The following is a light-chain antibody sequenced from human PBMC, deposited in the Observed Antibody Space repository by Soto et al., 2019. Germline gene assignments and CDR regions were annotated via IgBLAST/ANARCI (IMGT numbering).Light chain of an antibody. CDR3: QQYNNWPIT. CDR1: QSVSSTN. V-gene: IGKV3-20*01. J-gene: IGKJ5*01. Sequence: EIVLTQSPGTLSLSPGERATLSCRASQSVSSTNLAWYQQKPGQAPRLLIYGTSTRATGIPDRFSGSGSGTDFTLTISRLEPEDFAVYYCQQYNNWPITFGQGTRLEIK. CDR2: GTS.